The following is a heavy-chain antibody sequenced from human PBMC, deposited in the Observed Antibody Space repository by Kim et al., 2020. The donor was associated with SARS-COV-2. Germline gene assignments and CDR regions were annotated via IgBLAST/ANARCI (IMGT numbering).Heavy chain of an antibody. D-gene: IGHD3-9*01. CDR3: TTDGLVAGWIFDY. CDR1: GFTFSNAW. V-gene: IGHV3-15*01. CDR2: IKSKTDGGTT. Sequence: GGSLRLSCAASGFTFSNAWMSWVRQAPGKGLEWVGRIKSKTDGGTTDYAAPVKGRFTISRDDSKNTLYLQMNSLKTEDTAVYYCTTDGLVAGWIFDYWGQGTLVTVSS. J-gene: IGHJ4*02.